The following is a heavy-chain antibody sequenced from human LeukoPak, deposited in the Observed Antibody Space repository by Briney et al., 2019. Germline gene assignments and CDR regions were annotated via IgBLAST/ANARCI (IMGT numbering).Heavy chain of an antibody. CDR2: ISYDGSNQ. J-gene: IGHJ4*02. V-gene: IGHV3-30-3*01. CDR3: ARDRDSSGWYEGFDY. Sequence: GGSLRLSCAASGFTFSSSAMHWVRQAPDKGLEWVAVISYDGSNQSYADSVKGRFTISRDNSKNTLYLQMNSLRADDTAVYYCARDRDSSGWYEGFDYWGQGTLVTVSS. D-gene: IGHD6-19*01. CDR1: GFTFSSSA.